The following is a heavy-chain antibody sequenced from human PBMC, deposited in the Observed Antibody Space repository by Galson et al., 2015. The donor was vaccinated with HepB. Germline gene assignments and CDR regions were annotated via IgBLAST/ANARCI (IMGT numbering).Heavy chain of an antibody. Sequence: SLRLSCAASGFSFSIYSMNWVRQAPGKGLEWVSSITSSSSIYIFYADSVKGRFTISRDNAKNSLYLQMNSLRVEDTAVYFCARSEQQWPYYYGMDVWGQGTTVTVSS. J-gene: IGHJ6*02. D-gene: IGHD6-19*01. CDR3: ARSEQQWPYYYGMDV. CDR2: ITSSSSIYI. CDR1: GFSFSIYS. V-gene: IGHV3-21*01.